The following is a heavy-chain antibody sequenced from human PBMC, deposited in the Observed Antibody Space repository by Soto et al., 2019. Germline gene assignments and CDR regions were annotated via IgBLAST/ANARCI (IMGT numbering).Heavy chain of an antibody. D-gene: IGHD6-19*01. CDR3: AKGAGMHDYYFDY. CDR2: ISGSGSNT. V-gene: IGHV3-23*01. Sequence: GGSLRLSCAASGFTFSSYGMHLVRQAPGKGLEWVAAISGSGSNTYYADSVKGRFTISRDNSKNTLYLQMNSLRAEDTAVYYCAKGAGMHDYYFDYWGQGTLVTVSS. J-gene: IGHJ4*02. CDR1: GFTFSSYG.